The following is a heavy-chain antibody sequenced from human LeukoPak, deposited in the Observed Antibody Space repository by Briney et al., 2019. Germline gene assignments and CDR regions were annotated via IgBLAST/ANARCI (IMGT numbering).Heavy chain of an antibody. CDR1: GYSISSGYY. V-gene: IGHV4-38-2*02. J-gene: IGHJ5*02. D-gene: IGHD2-2*01. CDR3: AREGCSSTSCYDHWFDP. CDR2: IYHSGST. Sequence: SETLSLTCAVSGYSISSGYYWGRIRQPPGKGLEWIGSIYHSGSTYYNPSLKSRVTISVDTSKNQFSLKLSSVTAADTAVYYCAREGCSSTSCYDHWFDPWGQGTLVTVSS.